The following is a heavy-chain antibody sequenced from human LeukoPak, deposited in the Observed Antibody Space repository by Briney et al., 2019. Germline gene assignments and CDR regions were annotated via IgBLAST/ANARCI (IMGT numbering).Heavy chain of an antibody. CDR1: GGSISSYY. D-gene: IGHD6-13*01. CDR2: IYYSGST. Sequence: SETLSLTCTVSGGSISSYYWSWIRQPPGKGLEWIGYIYYSGSTNYNPSLKSRVTISVDTSKNQFSLKLSSVTAADTAVYYCARRQYRSSWYYFDYWGQGTLVTVSS. V-gene: IGHV4-59*01. CDR3: ARRQYRSSWYYFDY. J-gene: IGHJ4*02.